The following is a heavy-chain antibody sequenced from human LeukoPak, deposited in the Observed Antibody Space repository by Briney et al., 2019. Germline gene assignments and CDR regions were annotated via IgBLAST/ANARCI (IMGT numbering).Heavy chain of an antibody. CDR1: GYSFTTYW. Sequence: GESLKISCKGSGYSFTTYWIGWVRQMPGKGLEWMGIIYPGDSDTRYSPSFQGQVTISADKSISTAYLQWSSLKASDTALYYCAKGPTIPPHYSTTRNYFETKAHFDYWGQGTLVTVSS. D-gene: IGHD1-26*01. J-gene: IGHJ4*02. CDR3: AKGPTIPPHYSTTRNYFETKAHFDY. V-gene: IGHV5-51*01. CDR2: IYPGDSDT.